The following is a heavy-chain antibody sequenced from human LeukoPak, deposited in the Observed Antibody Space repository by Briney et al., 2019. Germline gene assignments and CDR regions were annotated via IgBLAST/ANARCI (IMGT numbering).Heavy chain of an antibody. CDR2: IYSGGST. Sequence: GGSLRLSCEVSGFTVSSNYMSWVRQAPGKGLEWVSLIYSGGSTFYADSVKGRFTISRDSLRNTLFLQMNSLRAEDTAVYYCARDRYSSGWYDSWGQGTMVTVSS. D-gene: IGHD6-19*01. CDR3: ARDRYSSGWYDS. V-gene: IGHV3-66*01. CDR1: GFTVSSNY. J-gene: IGHJ3*01.